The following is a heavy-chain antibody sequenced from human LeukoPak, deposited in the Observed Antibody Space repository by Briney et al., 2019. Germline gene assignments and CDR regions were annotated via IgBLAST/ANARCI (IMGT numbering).Heavy chain of an antibody. CDR3: ARALYHTFDY. CDR1: GYSFSSYG. J-gene: IGHJ4*02. Sequence: GASVKVSCKASGYSFSSYGISWVRQAPGQGLEWIGWISADSGNTNYVQKLQGRVTMTTDTSTGTAYMELRSLRSDDTAVYYCARALYHTFDYWGQGTLVIVSS. V-gene: IGHV1-18*01. CDR2: ISADSGNT. D-gene: IGHD2-2*01.